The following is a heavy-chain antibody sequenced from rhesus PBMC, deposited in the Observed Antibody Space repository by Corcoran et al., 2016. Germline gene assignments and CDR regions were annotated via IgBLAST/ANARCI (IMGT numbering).Heavy chain of an antibody. CDR3: VRRDLATAFFDC. V-gene: IGHV4S11*01. D-gene: IGHD6-25*01. CDR1: GGSISSSY. CDR2: TYGSGSST. Sequence: QVQLQESGPGLVKPSETLSLTCAVSGGSISSSYWSWIRQAPGKGLEGIGYTYGSGSSTNDNPTLKSRGTLTVDTSKNQFSLKLSSVTAADTAVYFCVRRDLATAFFDCWGQGVLVTVSS. J-gene: IGHJ4*01.